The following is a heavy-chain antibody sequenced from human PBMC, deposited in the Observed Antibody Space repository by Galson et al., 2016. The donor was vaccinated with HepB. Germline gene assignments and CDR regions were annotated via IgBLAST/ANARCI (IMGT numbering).Heavy chain of an antibody. CDR3: ARDIGFGEASFDY. J-gene: IGHJ4*02. D-gene: IGHD3-10*01. Sequence: SGYTFSDYYMHWVRQAPGQGLEWLGWIHPKSGGTKYAQKFEGWVTMTRDTSTRTAYMQLTRLRFDDTGMYYCARDIGFGEASFDYWGQGTLVTVSS. CDR2: IHPKSGGT. V-gene: IGHV1-2*04. CDR1: GYTFSDYY.